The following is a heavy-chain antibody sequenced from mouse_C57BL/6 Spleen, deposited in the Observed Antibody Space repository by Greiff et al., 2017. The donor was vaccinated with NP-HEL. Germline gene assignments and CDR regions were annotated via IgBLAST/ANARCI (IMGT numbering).Heavy chain of an antibody. Sequence: DVKLQESGPGLVKPSQSLSLTCSVTGYSITSGYYWNWIRQFPGNKLEWMGYISYDGSNNYNPSLKNRISITRDTSKNQFFLKLNSVTTEDTATYYCARNYYGSSSYYFDYWGQGTTLTVSS. CDR2: ISYDGSN. J-gene: IGHJ2*01. CDR3: ARNYYGSSSYYFDY. D-gene: IGHD1-1*01. CDR1: GYSITSGYY. V-gene: IGHV3-6*01.